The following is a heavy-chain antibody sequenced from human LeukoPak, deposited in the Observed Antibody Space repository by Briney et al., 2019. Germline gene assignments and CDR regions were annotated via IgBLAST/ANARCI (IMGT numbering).Heavy chain of an antibody. D-gene: IGHD2-15*01. CDR1: GFTFSTYA. CDR3: AKDRMGYCSHGRCFFNAFDV. Sequence: QSGGSLRLSCAASGFTFSTYAMSWVRQAPGKGLEWVSVISGVGGSTYYADSVKGRFTISRDNSRNTLYLQMNSLRAEDTAVYYCAKDRMGYCSHGRCFFNAFDVWGQGTMVTVS. CDR2: ISGVGGST. J-gene: IGHJ3*01. V-gene: IGHV3-23*01.